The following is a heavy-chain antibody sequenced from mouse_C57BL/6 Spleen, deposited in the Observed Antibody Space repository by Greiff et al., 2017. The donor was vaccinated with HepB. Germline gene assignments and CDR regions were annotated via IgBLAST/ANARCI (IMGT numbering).Heavy chain of an antibody. V-gene: IGHV1-64*01. CDR3: AREDGYYVEDAMDY. Sequence: VQLQQPGAELVKPGASVKLSCKASGYTFTSYWMHWVKQRPGQGLEWIGMIHPNSGSTNYNEKFKSKATLTVDKSSSTAYMQLSSLTSEDSAVYYCAREDGYYVEDAMDYWGQGTSVTVSS. CDR2: IHPNSGST. CDR1: GYTFTSYW. D-gene: IGHD2-3*01. J-gene: IGHJ4*01.